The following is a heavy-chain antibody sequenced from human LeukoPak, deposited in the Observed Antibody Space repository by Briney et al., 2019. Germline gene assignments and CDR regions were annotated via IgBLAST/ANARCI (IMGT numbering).Heavy chain of an antibody. J-gene: IGHJ4*02. CDR3: ASDYGGDSGPGY. CDR1: GFTFTTYW. Sequence: GGSLRLSCAASGFTFTTYWMGWVRQAPGKGLEWVANIKQDGSEKYYVDSVKGRFTISRDNAKNSLYLQMNSLRAEDTAVYYCASDYGGDSGPGYWGQGTLVTVSS. D-gene: IGHD4-23*01. V-gene: IGHV3-7*01. CDR2: IKQDGSEK.